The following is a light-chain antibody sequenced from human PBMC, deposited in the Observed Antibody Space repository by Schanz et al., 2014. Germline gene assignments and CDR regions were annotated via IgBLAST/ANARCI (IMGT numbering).Light chain of an antibody. CDR1: SSDVGGYNY. J-gene: IGLJ3*02. V-gene: IGLV2-14*03. CDR3: CSYAGSSTLWV. CDR2: DVS. Sequence: QSALTQPASVSGSPGQSITISCTGTSSDVGGYNYVSWYQHHPGKAPKLMIFDVSNRPSGVSNRFSGSKSGNTASLTISGLQAEDEADYYCCSYAGSSTLWVFGGGTKLTVL.